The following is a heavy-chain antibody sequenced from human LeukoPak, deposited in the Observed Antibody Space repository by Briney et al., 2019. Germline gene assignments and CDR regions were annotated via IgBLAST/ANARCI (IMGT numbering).Heavy chain of an antibody. D-gene: IGHD2-2*01. Sequence: SETLSLTCTVSGGSISSGDYYWSWIRQPPGKGLEWIGYIYYSGSTYYNPSLKSRVTISVDTSKNQFSLKLSSVTAADTAVYYCARSTPTVVGVPADNWFDPWGQGTLVTVSS. CDR2: IYYSGST. CDR3: ARSTPTVVGVPADNWFDP. V-gene: IGHV4-30-4*01. J-gene: IGHJ5*02. CDR1: GGSISSGDYY.